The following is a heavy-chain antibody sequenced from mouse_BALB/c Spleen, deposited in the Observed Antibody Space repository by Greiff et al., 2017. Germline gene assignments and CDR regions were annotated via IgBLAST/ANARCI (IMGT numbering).Heavy chain of an antibody. CDR1: GYSITSGYY. Sequence: DVQLQESGPGLVKPSQSLSLTCSVTGYSITSGYYWNWIRQFPGNKLEWMGYISYDGSNNYNPSLKNRISITRDTSKNQFFLKLNSVTTEDTATYYCARGLGYYFDYWGQGTTLTVSS. CDR2: ISYDGSN. J-gene: IGHJ2*01. V-gene: IGHV3-6*02. CDR3: ARGLGYYFDY. D-gene: IGHD4-1*01.